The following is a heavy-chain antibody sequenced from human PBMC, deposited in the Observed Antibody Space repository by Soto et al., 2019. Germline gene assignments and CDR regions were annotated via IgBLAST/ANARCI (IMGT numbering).Heavy chain of an antibody. D-gene: IGHD2-15*01. J-gene: IGHJ5*02. CDR1: GGTFSSYA. CDR2: IIPIFGTA. CDR3: ARDIGVVAATPLPYKCFSP. Sequence: QVQLVQSGAEVKKPGSSVKVSCKASGGTFSSYAISWVRQAPGQGLELMGGIIPIFGTANYAQKFQGRVTITADESTSTAYRELSSLRSEDTSVYYCARDIGVVAATPLPYKCFSPWGQGTLVTVSS. V-gene: IGHV1-69*12.